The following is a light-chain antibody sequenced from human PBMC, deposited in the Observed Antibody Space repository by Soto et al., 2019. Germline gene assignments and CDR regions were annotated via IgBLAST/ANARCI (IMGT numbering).Light chain of an antibody. CDR2: GAS. V-gene: IGKV3-20*01. CDR1: QSVSSSY. CDR3: QQYGSSPTWT. Sequence: EIVLTQSPGTLSLSPGERATLSCRASQSVSSSYLAWYQQKPGQAPRLLIYGASSRATGIPDRFSGSGSGKDFTLTISRLEPDYFAVYYCQQYGSSPTWTFGQGTKVEIK. J-gene: IGKJ1*01.